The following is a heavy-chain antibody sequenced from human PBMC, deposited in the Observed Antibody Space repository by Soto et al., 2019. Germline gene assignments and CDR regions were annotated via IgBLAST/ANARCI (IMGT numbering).Heavy chain of an antibody. D-gene: IGHD2-15*01. CDR3: ATNFRDCPKSACYFS. Sequence: EVQLLESGGGLVQPGGSLRLSCAASGLTFSSSVMTWVRQVPGKGLEWVSVITDNGGYTSYPDSVKGRFTVSRDNSKNTVFLPMNSLGAEDTSIYYCATNFRDCPKSACYFSWGQGTLVTVAS. CDR1: GLTFSSSV. CDR2: ITDNGGYT. J-gene: IGHJ4*02. V-gene: IGHV3-23*01.